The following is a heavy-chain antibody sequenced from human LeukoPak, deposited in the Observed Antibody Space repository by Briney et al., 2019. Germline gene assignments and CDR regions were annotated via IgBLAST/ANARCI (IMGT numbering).Heavy chain of an antibody. V-gene: IGHV3-48*03. Sequence: PGGSLRLSCAASGFTFSNYEMNWVRLAPGKGLEWVSDISSSGSTIYYADSVKGRFTISRDNAKNSLYLQMNSLRAEDTAVYYCVRAGAMTRIDGFDPWGQGTPVTVSS. J-gene: IGHJ5*02. CDR1: GFTFSNYE. D-gene: IGHD1/OR15-1a*01. CDR2: ISSSGSTI. CDR3: VRAGAMTRIDGFDP.